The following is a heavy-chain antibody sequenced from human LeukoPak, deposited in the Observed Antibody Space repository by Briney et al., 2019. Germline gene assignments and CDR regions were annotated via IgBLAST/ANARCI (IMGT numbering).Heavy chain of an antibody. D-gene: IGHD3-9*01. CDR3: ATRRPNYDILTGYYRNYFDY. CDR1: GYTLTELS. V-gene: IGHV1-24*01. J-gene: IGHJ4*02. Sequence: ASVKVSCKVSGYTLTELSMHWVRQAPGKGREWMGGFDPEDGETIYAQKFQGRVTMTEDTSTDTAYMELSSLRSEDTAVYYCATRRPNYDILTGYYRNYFDYWGQGTLVTVSS. CDR2: FDPEDGET.